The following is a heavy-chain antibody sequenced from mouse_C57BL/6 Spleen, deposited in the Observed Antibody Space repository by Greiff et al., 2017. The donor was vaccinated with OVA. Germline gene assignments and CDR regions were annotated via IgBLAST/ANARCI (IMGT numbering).Heavy chain of an antibody. CDR2: IDPENGDT. V-gene: IGHV14-4*01. CDR3: TTRHNYDWFAY. D-gene: IGHD2-4*01. J-gene: IGHJ3*01. Sequence: EVQLQESGAELVRPGASVKLSCTASGFNIKDYYMHWVKQRPEQGLEWIGWIDPENGDTEYAAKFKGKATITADTSSNTAYLQLSSLTSEDSAVYYCTTRHNYDWFAYWGQGTLVTVSA. CDR1: GFNIKDYY.